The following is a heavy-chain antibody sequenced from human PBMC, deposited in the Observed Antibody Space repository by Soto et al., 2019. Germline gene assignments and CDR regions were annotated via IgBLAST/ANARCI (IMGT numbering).Heavy chain of an antibody. V-gene: IGHV3-15*01. J-gene: IGHJ4*02. Sequence: EVQLVESGGGLEKPGGSLTLSCAASGFTFSNAWMSWVRQAPGKGLEWVGRIKSKTDGGTTEYVAPVKGRFTISRDDSTNTLYLQMSSLKIEDTGVYYCTTDAVYWGQGTLVTVSS. CDR2: IKSKTDGGTT. CDR1: GFTFSNAW. CDR3: TTDAVY.